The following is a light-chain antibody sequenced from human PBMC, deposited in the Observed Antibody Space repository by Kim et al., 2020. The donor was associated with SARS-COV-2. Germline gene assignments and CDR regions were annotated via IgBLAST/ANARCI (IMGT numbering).Light chain of an antibody. Sequence: GQTVTISCSGSNTNIGSKYVYWYQQRPGTAPKLLIYRNNQRPSGVPDRFSGSKSGTSASLAISGLRSEDEADYYCAAWDDSLSGWVFGGGTKLTVL. V-gene: IGLV1-47*01. CDR3: AAWDDSLSGWV. CDR2: RNN. J-gene: IGLJ3*02. CDR1: NTNIGSKY.